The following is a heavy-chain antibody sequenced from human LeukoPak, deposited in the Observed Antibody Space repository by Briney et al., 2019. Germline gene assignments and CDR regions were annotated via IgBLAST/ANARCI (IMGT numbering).Heavy chain of an antibody. Sequence: PGGSLRLFCAASGFTFSSYAMSWVRHAPGKALEWVSAISGSGGSTYYAHSVKGRFTISRDNSKNTLYLQMNSLRAEDTAVYYCAKDPGDCSGSLYYFDYWGQGTLVTVSS. D-gene: IGHD3-10*02. V-gene: IGHV3-23*01. CDR3: AKDPGDCSGSLYYFDY. CDR2: ISGSGGST. CDR1: GFTFSSYA. J-gene: IGHJ4*02.